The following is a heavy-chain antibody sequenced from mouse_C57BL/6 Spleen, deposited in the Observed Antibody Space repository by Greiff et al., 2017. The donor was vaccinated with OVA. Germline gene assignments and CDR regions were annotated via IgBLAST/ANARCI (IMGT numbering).Heavy chain of an antibody. J-gene: IGHJ1*03. CDR3: ARRGLTGTGWYFDV. CDR2: ISYDGSN. Sequence: EVKLQESGPGLVKPSQSLSLTCSVTGYSITSGYYWNWIRQFPGNKLEWMGYISYDGSNNYNPSLKNRISITRDTSKKQFFLKLNSVTTEDTATYYCARRGLTGTGWYFDVWGTGTTVTVSS. D-gene: IGHD4-1*01. CDR1: GYSITSGYY. V-gene: IGHV3-6*01.